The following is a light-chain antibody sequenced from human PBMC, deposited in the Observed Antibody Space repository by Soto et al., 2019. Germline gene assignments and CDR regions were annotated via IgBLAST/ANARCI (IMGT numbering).Light chain of an antibody. CDR1: QSVSSY. J-gene: IGKJ5*01. Sequence: EIVFTHSPATLSLSPGERATLSCRASQSVSSYLAWYQQKPGQAPRLLIYGASNRATGIPARFSGSGSGTDFTLTISSLGPEDFAVYYCQQRSNWPITFGQGTRLEI. CDR3: QQRSNWPIT. V-gene: IGKV3-11*01. CDR2: GAS.